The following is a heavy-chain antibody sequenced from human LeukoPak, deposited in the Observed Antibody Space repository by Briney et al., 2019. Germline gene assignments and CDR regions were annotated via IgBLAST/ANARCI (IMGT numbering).Heavy chain of an antibody. J-gene: IGHJ4*02. Sequence: GGSLRLSCAASGFTFSNYAMHWVRQAPGKGLEYVSAISSNGGSKYYANSVKGRFTISRDNSKNTLYLQMGSLSAEDMAIYYCARVTGDRGGFDHWGKGTLVTVSS. D-gene: IGHD7-27*01. V-gene: IGHV3-64*01. CDR2: ISSNGGSK. CDR3: ARVTGDRGGFDH. CDR1: GFTFSNYA.